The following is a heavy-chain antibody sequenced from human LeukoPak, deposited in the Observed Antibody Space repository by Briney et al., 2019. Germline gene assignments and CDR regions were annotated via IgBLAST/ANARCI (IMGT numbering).Heavy chain of an antibody. CDR3: ARAIYYYYMDV. CDR1: GFTFDDYG. D-gene: IGHD2-2*01. Sequence: GGSLRLSCAASGFTFDDYGMSWVRHAPGKGLEWVSGINWNGGSTGYADSVKGRFTISRDNAKNSLYLQMNSLRAEDTALYYCARAIYYYYMDVWGKGTTVTVSS. CDR2: INWNGGST. V-gene: IGHV3-20*04. J-gene: IGHJ6*03.